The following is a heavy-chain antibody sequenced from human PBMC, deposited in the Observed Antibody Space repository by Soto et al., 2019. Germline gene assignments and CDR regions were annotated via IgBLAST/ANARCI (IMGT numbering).Heavy chain of an antibody. CDR2: IVVGSGNT. V-gene: IGHV1-58*01. CDR3: AADLRAAAGYYYYYYGMDV. Sequence: EASVKVSCKASGFTFTSSAVQWVRQARGQRLEWIGWIVVGSGNTNYAQKFQERVTITRDMSTSTAYMELSSLRSEDTAVYYCAADLRAAAGYYYYYYGMDVWGQGTTVTVSS. CDR1: GFTFTSSA. D-gene: IGHD6-13*01. J-gene: IGHJ6*02.